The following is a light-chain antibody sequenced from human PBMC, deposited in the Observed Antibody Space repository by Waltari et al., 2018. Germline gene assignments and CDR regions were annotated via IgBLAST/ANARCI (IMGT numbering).Light chain of an antibody. J-gene: IGLJ2*01. Sequence: QAVVTQEPSLTVSPGGPVTLTCGSSTAAVTSGHYPYWFQQKPGQAPRTLIYDTSNKHSWTPARFAGSLLGGKAALTLSGAQPEDEADYYCLLYYSGARVFGGGTKLTVL. CDR2: DTS. V-gene: IGLV7-46*01. CDR3: LLYYSGARV. CDR1: TAAVTSGHY.